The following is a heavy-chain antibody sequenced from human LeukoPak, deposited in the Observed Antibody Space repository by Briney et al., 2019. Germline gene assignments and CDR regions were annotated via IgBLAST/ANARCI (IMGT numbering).Heavy chain of an antibody. D-gene: IGHD3-10*01. CDR3: ATIQLVRGDISAFDM. J-gene: IGHJ3*02. V-gene: IGHV3-53*01. Sequence: PGGSLRLSCAASGFTVSTNYMSWVRQAPGKGLECVSVLYSGGITYYPDSVKGRFTISRDNSKNTLYLQMNSLRAEDTAVYYCATIQLVRGDISAFDMWGQGTMVTVSS. CDR2: LYSGGIT. CDR1: GFTVSTNY.